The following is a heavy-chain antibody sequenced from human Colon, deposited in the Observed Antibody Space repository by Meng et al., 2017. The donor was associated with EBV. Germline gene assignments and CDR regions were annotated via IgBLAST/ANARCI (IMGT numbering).Heavy chain of an antibody. CDR2: IDQRWNT. V-gene: IGHV4-34*01. D-gene: IGHD3-10*01. CDR1: GGDVPDYL. J-gene: IGHJ5*02. Sequence: LQQWGPVSWKSSRTISRSCPCYGGDVPDYLCTSTRPPPGKGQYWMWEIDQRWNTNYNPSLKSRVTISLDTSKKQFSLKVSSVTAADSAVYYCARRGPSGNFSPWSQGALVTVSS. CDR3: ARRGPSGNFSP.